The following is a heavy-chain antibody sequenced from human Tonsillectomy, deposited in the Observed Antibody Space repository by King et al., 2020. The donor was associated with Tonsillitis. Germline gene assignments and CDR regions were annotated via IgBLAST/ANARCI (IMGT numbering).Heavy chain of an antibody. CDR1: GGSISSYY. D-gene: IGHD4-17*01. CDR2: IYYSGST. J-gene: IGHJ3*02. CDR3: ARQEDDYGDYGFVGAFDI. Sequence: LQLQESGPGLVKPSENLSLTCTVSGGSISSYYWSWIRQPPGKGLEWIGYIYYSGSTNYNPSLKSRVTISVDTSKNQFSLKLSSVTAADTAVYYCARQEDDYGDYGFVGAFDIWGQGTMVTASS. V-gene: IGHV4-59*08.